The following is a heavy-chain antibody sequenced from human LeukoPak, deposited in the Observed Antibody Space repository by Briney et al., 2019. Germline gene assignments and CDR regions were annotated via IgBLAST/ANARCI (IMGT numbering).Heavy chain of an antibody. Sequence: ASVKVSCKASGYTFADYYMHWVRQAPGQGLEWMGWDNPVSGGTYYAQRFLGRVTMTRDSSISTVYMELSRLQSDDTAVYHCASLGATTLSYFGMDVWGQGTTVTVSS. J-gene: IGHJ6*02. CDR3: ASLGATTLSYFGMDV. CDR2: DNPVSGGT. D-gene: IGHD1-26*01. V-gene: IGHV1-2*02. CDR1: GYTFADYY.